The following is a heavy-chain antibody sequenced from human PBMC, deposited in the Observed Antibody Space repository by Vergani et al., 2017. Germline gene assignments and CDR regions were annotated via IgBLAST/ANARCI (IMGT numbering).Heavy chain of an antibody. J-gene: IGHJ4*02. Sequence: QVQLQQWGAGLLKPSETLSLTCAVYGGSFSGYYWSWIRQPPGKGLEWIGEINHSGSTNYNPSLKSRVTISVDTSKNQFSLKLSSVTAADPAVYYCARGRWIAAPRPFDYWGQGTLVTVSS. CDR2: INHSGST. CDR1: GGSFSGYY. V-gene: IGHV4-34*01. D-gene: IGHD6-6*01. CDR3: ARGRWIAAPRPFDY.